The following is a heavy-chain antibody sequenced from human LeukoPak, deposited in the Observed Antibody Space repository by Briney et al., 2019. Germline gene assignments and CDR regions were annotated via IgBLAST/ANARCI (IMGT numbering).Heavy chain of an antibody. Sequence: PGGSLRLSCAASGFTFSSYAMYCVRQAPGKGLEYVSAITSNVGSAYYADSVRGRYTISRDNSRNTLYLRMISRRTEATAVYYCGGFRATAGLYWGQGTLVTVSS. CDR2: ITSNVGSA. V-gene: IGHV3-64D*06. J-gene: IGHJ4*02. CDR3: GGFRATAGLY. CDR1: GFTFSSYA. D-gene: IGHD6-13*01.